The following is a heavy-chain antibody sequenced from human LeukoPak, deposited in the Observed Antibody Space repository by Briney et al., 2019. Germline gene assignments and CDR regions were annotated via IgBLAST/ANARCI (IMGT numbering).Heavy chain of an antibody. Sequence: GESLKISCKGSGYSFTSYWIGWVRQMPGKGLEWMGIIYPGDSDTRYSPSFQGQVTISADKSISTAYLQWSSLKASDTAMYYCARSRGSSGWKYDAFDIWGQGTMVTVSS. D-gene: IGHD6-19*01. CDR3: ARSRGSSGWKYDAFDI. CDR1: GYSFTSYW. CDR2: IYPGDSDT. V-gene: IGHV5-51*01. J-gene: IGHJ3*02.